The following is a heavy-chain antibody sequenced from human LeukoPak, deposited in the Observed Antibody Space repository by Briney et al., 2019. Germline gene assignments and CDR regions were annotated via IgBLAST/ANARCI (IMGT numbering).Heavy chain of an antibody. CDR3: ARDRGGSGDFDY. D-gene: IGHD3-10*01. CDR1: GYTFTNYA. CDR2: INAGNGDT. V-gene: IGHV1-3*03. J-gene: IGHJ4*02. Sequence: ASVKVSCKASGYTFTNYAMHWVRQAPGQRLEWMGWINAGNGDTKYSQEFQDRVTITRDTSASTAYMELISLRSEDMAVYYCARDRGGSGDFDYWGQGTLVTVSS.